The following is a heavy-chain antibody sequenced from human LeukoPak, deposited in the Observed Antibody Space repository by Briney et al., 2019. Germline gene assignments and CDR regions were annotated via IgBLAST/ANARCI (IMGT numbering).Heavy chain of an antibody. J-gene: IGHJ5*02. CDR1: GGTFSSYA. D-gene: IGHD6-6*01. CDR3: AREFSSSLVPASVNWFDP. V-gene: IGHV1-69*04. CDR2: IIPILGIA. Sequence: SVKVSCKASGGTFSSYAISWVRQAPGQGLEWMGRIIPILGIANYAQKFQGRVTITADKSTSTAYMELSSLRSEDTAVYYCAREFSSSLVPASVNWFDPWGQGTLVTVSS.